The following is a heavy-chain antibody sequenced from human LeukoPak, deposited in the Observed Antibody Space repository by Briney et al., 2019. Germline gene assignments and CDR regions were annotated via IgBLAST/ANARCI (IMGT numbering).Heavy chain of an antibody. Sequence: SETLSLTCTVSGGSISSNNYYWSWIRQPPGKGLEWIGYIYYSGSTNYNPSLKSRVTISVDTSKNQFSLKLSSVTAADTAVYYCARGYLGSGCDYWGQGTLVTVSS. CDR3: ARGYLGSGCDY. J-gene: IGHJ4*02. V-gene: IGHV4-61*01. D-gene: IGHD6-19*01. CDR2: IYYSGST. CDR1: GGSISSNNYY.